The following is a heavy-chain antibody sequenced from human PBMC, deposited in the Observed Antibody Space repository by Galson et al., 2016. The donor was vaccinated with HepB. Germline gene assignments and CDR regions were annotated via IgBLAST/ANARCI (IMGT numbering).Heavy chain of an antibody. D-gene: IGHD3-10*01. V-gene: IGHV3-11*01. Sequence: SLRLSCAASGITFRDHYMSWISYISNTGNTIYYADSVKGRFTISRDNAKNSVFLQMNSLRAEDTAPYYCATGSNYVIVPGSFEFWGQGTMVTVSS. CDR1: GITFRDHY. CDR3: ATGSNYVIVPGSFEF. J-gene: IGHJ3*01. CDR2: ISNTGNTI.